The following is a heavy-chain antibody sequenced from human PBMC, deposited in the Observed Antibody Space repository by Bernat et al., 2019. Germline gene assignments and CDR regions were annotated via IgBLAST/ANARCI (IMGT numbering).Heavy chain of an antibody. Sequence: QLQLHESGPGLVKPSETLSLTCAVSGGSISSSNYYWGWIRQPPGKGLEWIGNIYYSGTTYYNTSLKTRITISVNTSKNQFSMMLGSVTAAGTAVYYCARLGSSSSGRGFDYWGQGTLVTVSS. J-gene: IGHJ4*02. D-gene: IGHD3-22*01. CDR1: GGSISSSNYY. CDR2: IYYSGTT. V-gene: IGHV4-39*01. CDR3: ARLGSSSSGRGFDY.